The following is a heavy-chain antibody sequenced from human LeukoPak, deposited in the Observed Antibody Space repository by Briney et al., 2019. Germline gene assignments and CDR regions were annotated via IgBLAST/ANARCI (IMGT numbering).Heavy chain of an antibody. CDR1: GFTFSDYY. CDR3: ARYDILTGYSYLGY. V-gene: IGHV3-11*03. D-gene: IGHD3-9*01. CDR2: ISSSSSYT. J-gene: IGHJ4*02. Sequence: PGGSLRLSCAASGFTFSDYYMSWIRQAPGKGLEGVSYISSSSSYTNYADSVKGRFTISRDNAKNSLYLQMNSLRAEDTAVYYCARYDILTGYSYLGYWGQGTLVTVSS.